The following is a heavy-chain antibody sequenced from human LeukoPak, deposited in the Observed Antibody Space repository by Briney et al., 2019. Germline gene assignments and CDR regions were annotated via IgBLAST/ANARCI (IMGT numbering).Heavy chain of an antibody. CDR1: GGSISSYY. Sequence: PSETLSLTCTVSGGSISSYYWSWIRHPAGKGLEWIGRIYTSGSTNYNPSLKSRVTMSVDTSKNQFSLKLSSVTAADTAVYYCARGSYSGSPDRIVYWGQGTLVTVSS. D-gene: IGHD1-26*01. CDR2: IYTSGST. J-gene: IGHJ4*02. V-gene: IGHV4-4*07. CDR3: ARGSYSGSPDRIVY.